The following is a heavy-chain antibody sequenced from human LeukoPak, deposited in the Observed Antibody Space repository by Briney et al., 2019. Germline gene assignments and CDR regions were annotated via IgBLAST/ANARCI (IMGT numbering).Heavy chain of an antibody. Sequence: SQTLSLTCAISGDSVSSNSAAWNWIRQSPSRGLEWLGRTYYRSKWYNDYAVSVKSRITINPDTSKNQFSLQPSSVTPEDTAVYYCARGYYDSSGYYSYYYYGMDVWGQGTTVTVSS. V-gene: IGHV6-1*01. J-gene: IGHJ6*02. CDR1: GDSVSSNSAA. CDR3: ARGYYDSSGYYSYYYYGMDV. CDR2: TYYRSKWYN. D-gene: IGHD3-22*01.